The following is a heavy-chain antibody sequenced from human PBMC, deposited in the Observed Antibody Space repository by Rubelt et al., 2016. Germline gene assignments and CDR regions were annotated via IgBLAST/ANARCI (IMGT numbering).Heavy chain of an antibody. CDR1: GFTFSSYS. CDR3: AKDLNGGYCSGGTCYGGFDS. J-gene: IGHJ4*02. V-gene: IGHV3-23*04. D-gene: IGHD2-15*01. CDR2: ISGSGGST. Sequence: EVQLVESGGGLVQPGGSRRLSCAASGFTFSSYSMNWVRQAPGKGLEWVSAISGSGGSTYYADSVKGRFTVSRDNAKNTLYLQMNSMRAEDTAVYYCAKDLNGGYCSGGTCYGGFDSWGQGTQVTVSS.